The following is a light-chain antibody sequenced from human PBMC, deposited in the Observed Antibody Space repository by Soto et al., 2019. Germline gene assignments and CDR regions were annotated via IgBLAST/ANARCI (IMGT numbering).Light chain of an antibody. CDR1: SSDVGGDNY. Sequence: QSALTQPPSASGSPGQSVTISCTGTSSDVGGDNYVSWYQQNPGKVPKLMIYEVNNRPSGVPDRFSGSKSGNTASLTVSGLQDEDEDYYHCTSYAGGNNVFGAGTKLTVL. CDR2: EVN. CDR3: TSYAGGNNV. J-gene: IGLJ1*01. V-gene: IGLV2-8*01.